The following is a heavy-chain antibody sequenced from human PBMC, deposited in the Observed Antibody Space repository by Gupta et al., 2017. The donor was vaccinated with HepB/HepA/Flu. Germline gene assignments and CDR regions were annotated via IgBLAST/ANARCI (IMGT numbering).Heavy chain of an antibody. CDR2: IWYDGSNK. CDR3: ARDQGDIVVVPAAHDGEMDV. CDR1: GFTFSSYG. Sequence: QVQLVESGGGVVQPGRSLRLSCAASGFTFSSYGMHWVRQAPGKGLEWVAVIWYDGSNKYYADSVKGRFTISRDNSKNTLYLQMNSLRAEDTAVYYCARDQGDIVVVPAAHDGEMDVWGKGTTVTVSS. V-gene: IGHV3-33*01. J-gene: IGHJ6*04. D-gene: IGHD2-2*01.